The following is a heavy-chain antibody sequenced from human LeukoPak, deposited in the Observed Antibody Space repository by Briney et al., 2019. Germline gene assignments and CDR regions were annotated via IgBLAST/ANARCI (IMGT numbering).Heavy chain of an antibody. D-gene: IGHD3-10*01. CDR2: INADGSST. CDR1: GFTFSSYW. J-gene: IGHJ4*02. Sequence: QPGGSLRLSCAASGFTFSSYWMHWIRQTPEKGLVWVSRINADGSSTNYADSVKGRFTISRDNAKNTLYLQMSGLRAEDTAVYYCARSVASTVRGVGYWGQGTLVTVSS. CDR3: ARSVASTVRGVGY. V-gene: IGHV3-74*01.